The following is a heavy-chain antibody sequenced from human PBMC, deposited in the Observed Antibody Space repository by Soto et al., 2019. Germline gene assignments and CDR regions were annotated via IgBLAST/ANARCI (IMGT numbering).Heavy chain of an antibody. CDR1: GYTFTSYY. D-gene: IGHD3-10*01. CDR3: AGRTYYYGSGSSNYYYYGMDA. J-gene: IGHJ6*02. V-gene: IGHV1-69*11. CDR2: IIPILGTA. Sequence: SVKVSCKASGYTFTSYYMHWVRQAPGQGLEWMGRIIPILGTANYAQKFQGRVTITADESTSTAYMELSSLRSEDTAVYYCAGRTYYYGSGSSNYYYYGMDAWGQGTTVTVSS.